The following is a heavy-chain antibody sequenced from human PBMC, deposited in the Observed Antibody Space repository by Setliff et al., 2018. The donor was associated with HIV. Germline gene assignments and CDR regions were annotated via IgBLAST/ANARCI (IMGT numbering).Heavy chain of an antibody. CDR2: IKDDGRDK. CDR1: GFTFRSYW. V-gene: IGHV3-7*05. J-gene: IGHJ4*02. D-gene: IGHD3-10*01. CDR3: AREVWSEDDN. Sequence: PGGSLRLSCVASGFTFRSYWMSWVRQAPGKRPEWVANIKDDGRDKFYLDSVKGRFTISRDNAKNSLYLQMNSLRAEDAAAYYCAREVWSEDDNWGQGTLVTVST.